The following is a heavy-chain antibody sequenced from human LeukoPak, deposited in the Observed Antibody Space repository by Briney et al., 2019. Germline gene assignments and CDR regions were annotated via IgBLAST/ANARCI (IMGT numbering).Heavy chain of an antibody. D-gene: IGHD3-10*01. Sequence: SETLSPTCTVSGGSISSYYWSWIRQPPGKGLEWIGYIYYSGSTNYNPSLKSRVTISVDTPKNQFSLKLSSVTAADTAVYYCARGPRGVITYYYYYYMDVWGKGTTVTVSS. V-gene: IGHV4-59*01. CDR3: ARGPRGVITYYYYYYMDV. CDR1: GGSISSYY. J-gene: IGHJ6*03. CDR2: IYYSGST.